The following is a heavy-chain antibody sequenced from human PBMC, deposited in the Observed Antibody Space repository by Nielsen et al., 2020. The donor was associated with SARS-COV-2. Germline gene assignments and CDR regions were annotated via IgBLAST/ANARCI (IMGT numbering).Heavy chain of an antibody. J-gene: IGHJ5*02. Sequence: GGSLRLSCAASGFPFGSYAMSWVRQAPGKGLEWVSAIGADGGRTQYADFVRGRFTISRDNFKSMLYLQMDSLGAEDTAVYFCAKWGRCRGGSCFDHWGQGTLVTVSS. CDR1: GFPFGSYA. CDR3: AKWGRCRGGSCFDH. CDR2: IGADGGRT. V-gene: IGHV3-23*01. D-gene: IGHD2-15*01.